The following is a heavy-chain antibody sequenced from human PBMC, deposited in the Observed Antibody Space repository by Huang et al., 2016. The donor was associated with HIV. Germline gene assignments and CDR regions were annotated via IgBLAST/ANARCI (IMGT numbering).Heavy chain of an antibody. V-gene: IGHV4-30-4*08. CDR3: ARAPATHSVFFY. CDR1: GDSIRSGGYY. D-gene: IGHD3-3*01. J-gene: IGHJ4*02. CDR2: IYYSGSS. Sequence: QVQLQESGPGLVKPSQTLSLTCTVSGDSIRSGGYYGTWILQSPAKGLEWICYIYYSGSSDYNPSLKSRVSISIDAFKNRVSLKLKSVTVADTAVYYCARAPATHSVFFYWGQGTLVTVSA.